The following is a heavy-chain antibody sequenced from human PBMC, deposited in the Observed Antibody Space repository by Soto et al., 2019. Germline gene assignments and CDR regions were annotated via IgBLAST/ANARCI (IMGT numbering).Heavy chain of an antibody. J-gene: IGHJ5*02. CDR1: GYTFTGYY. Sequence: GASMKVSCKASGYTFTGYYMHWVRQAPGQGLEWMGWINPNSGGTNYAQKFQGWVTMTRDTSISTAYMELSRLRSDDTAVYYCARGGKSPPSFIAAADNWFDPWGQGTLVTVSS. V-gene: IGHV1-2*04. CDR3: ARGGKSPPSFIAAADNWFDP. CDR2: INPNSGGT. D-gene: IGHD6-13*01.